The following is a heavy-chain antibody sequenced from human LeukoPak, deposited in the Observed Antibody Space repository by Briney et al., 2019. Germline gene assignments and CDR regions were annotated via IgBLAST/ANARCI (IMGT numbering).Heavy chain of an antibody. CDR2: IYYSGST. CDR1: GGSISSSSYY. CDR3: ARGGHGYAFDI. Sequence: SGTLSLTCTVSGGSISSSSYYWGWIRQPPGKGLEWIGSIYYSGSTYYNPSLKSRVTISVDTSKNQFSLKLSSVTAADTAVYYCARGGHGYAFDIWGQGTMVTVSS. J-gene: IGHJ3*02. D-gene: IGHD3-16*01. V-gene: IGHV4-39*01.